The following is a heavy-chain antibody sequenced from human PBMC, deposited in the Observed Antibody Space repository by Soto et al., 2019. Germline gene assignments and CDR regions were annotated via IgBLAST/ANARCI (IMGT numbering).Heavy chain of an antibody. D-gene: IGHD3-10*01. CDR2: IYYSGST. CDR3: ARDRGGLNWFDP. Sequence: PETLSLTCTVSGGSVSSGSYYWSWIRQPPGKGLEWIGYIYYSGSTNYNPSLKSRVTISVDTSKNQFSLKLSSVTAADTAVYYCARDRGGLNWFDPWGQGTLVTVSS. J-gene: IGHJ5*02. CDR1: GGSVSSGSYY. V-gene: IGHV4-61*01.